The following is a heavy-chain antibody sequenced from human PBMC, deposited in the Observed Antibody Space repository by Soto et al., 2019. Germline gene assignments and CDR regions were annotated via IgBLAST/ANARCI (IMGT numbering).Heavy chain of an antibody. J-gene: IGHJ4*02. CDR3: AKDVYCSTTSCSFDY. D-gene: IGHD2-2*01. Sequence: EVQLLESGGGVVKPGGSLRLSCAASGFTFSSYAMTWVRQAPGKGLEWVSGISGSAGGTYYADSVKGRFTISRDNSKNTLYLQMNNLRAEDTARYYCAKDVYCSTTSCSFDYWGQGTLVTVSS. CDR2: ISGSAGGT. V-gene: IGHV3-23*01. CDR1: GFTFSSYA.